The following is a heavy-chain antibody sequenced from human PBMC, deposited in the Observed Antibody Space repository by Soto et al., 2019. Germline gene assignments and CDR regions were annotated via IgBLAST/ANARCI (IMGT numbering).Heavy chain of an antibody. CDR1: GFTFSSYA. CDR3: ARDSEYTVTTPAFDI. V-gene: IGHV3-23*01. Sequence: PGGSLRLSCAASGFTFSSYAMSWVRQAPGKGPEWVSAISGSGGSTYYADSVKGRFTISRDNSKNTLYLQMNSLRAEDTAVYYCARDSEYTVTTPAFDIWGQGTMVTVSS. CDR2: ISGSGGST. D-gene: IGHD4-17*01. J-gene: IGHJ3*02.